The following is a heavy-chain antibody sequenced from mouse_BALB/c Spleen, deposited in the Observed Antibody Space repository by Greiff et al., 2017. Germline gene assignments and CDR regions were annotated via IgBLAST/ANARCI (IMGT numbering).Heavy chain of an antibody. CDR1: GFTFSSYT. V-gene: IGHV5-6-4*01. J-gene: IGHJ2*01. Sequence: EVHLVESGGGLVKPGGSLKLSCAASGFTFSSYTMSWVRQTPEKRLEWVATISSGGSYTYYPDSVKGRFTISRDNAKNTLYLQMSSLKSEDTAMYYCTRDRGYYGSSSFFDYWGQGTTLTVSS. CDR3: TRDRGYYGSSSFFDY. D-gene: IGHD1-1*01. CDR2: ISSGGSYT.